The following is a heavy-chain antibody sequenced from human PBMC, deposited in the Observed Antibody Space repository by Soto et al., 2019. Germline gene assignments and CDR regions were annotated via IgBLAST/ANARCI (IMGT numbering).Heavy chain of an antibody. CDR3: ASDVHNRPFDP. D-gene: IGHD1-1*01. Sequence: ASVKVSCKASGYTFTSYGISWVRQAPGQGLEWMGWISAYNGNTNYAQRPQGRVTMTPDTPPSTAYMELRSLRSDDTAVYYCASDVHNRPFDPLGQGALVTGSS. J-gene: IGHJ5*02. CDR2: ISAYNGNT. V-gene: IGHV1-18*01. CDR1: GYTFTSYG.